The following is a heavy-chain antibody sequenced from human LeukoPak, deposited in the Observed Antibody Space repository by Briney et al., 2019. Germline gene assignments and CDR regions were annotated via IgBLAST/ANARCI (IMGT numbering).Heavy chain of an antibody. J-gene: IGHJ5*02. CDR1: GGSFSGYY. V-gene: IGHV4-34*01. CDR2: INHSGST. CDR3: ARVRITIFGVVRNWFDR. Sequence: PSETLSLTCAVYGGSFSGYYWSWIRQPPGKGLEWIGEINHSGSTNYNPSLKSRVNISVVTSKNQFSLKLSSVTAADTAVYYCARVRITIFGVVRNWFDRWGQGTLVTVSS. D-gene: IGHD3-3*01.